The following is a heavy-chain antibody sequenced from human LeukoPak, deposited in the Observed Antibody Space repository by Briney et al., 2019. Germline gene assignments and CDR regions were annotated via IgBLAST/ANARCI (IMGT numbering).Heavy chain of an antibody. CDR2: IYYSGST. Sequence: SQTLSLTCTVSGGSISSGGYYWGWIRQPPGKGLEWIGSIYYSGSTYYNPSLKSRVTISVDTSKNQFSLKLSSVTAADTAVYYCARAIVVVPAARYYFDYWGQGTLVTVSS. CDR1: GGSISSGGYY. V-gene: IGHV4-39*01. D-gene: IGHD2-2*01. CDR3: ARAIVVVPAARYYFDY. J-gene: IGHJ4*02.